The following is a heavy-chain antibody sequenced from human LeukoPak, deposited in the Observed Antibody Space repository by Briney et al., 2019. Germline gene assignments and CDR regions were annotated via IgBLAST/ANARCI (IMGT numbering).Heavy chain of an antibody. D-gene: IGHD3-22*01. J-gene: IGHJ4*02. CDR1: GYTFITYY. CDR2: INPSGGST. V-gene: IGHV1-46*01. Sequence: ASLKVSCKASGYTFITYYMHWVRQTPGQGLEWMGIINPSGGSTSYAQKFQGRVTMTKDTSTSTVYMELSSLRSEDTAVYYCARGEGTYYYESSGYPPAYYFDYWGQGTLVTVSS. CDR3: ARGEGTYYYESSGYPPAYYFDY.